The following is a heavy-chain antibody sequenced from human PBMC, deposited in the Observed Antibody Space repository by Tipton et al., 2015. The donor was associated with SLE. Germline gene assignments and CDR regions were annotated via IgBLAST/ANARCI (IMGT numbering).Heavy chain of an antibody. Sequence: TLSLTCAVSGYSISSGYYWGWIRQPPGKGLEWIGSIYHSGSTYYNPSLKSRVTISVDTSKNQFSLKLSSVTAADTAVYYCARPEGASITDAFDIRGQGTMVTVSS. CDR2: IYHSGST. CDR3: ARPEGASITDAFDI. CDR1: GYSISSGYY. V-gene: IGHV4-38-2*01. J-gene: IGHJ3*02. D-gene: IGHD3-10*01.